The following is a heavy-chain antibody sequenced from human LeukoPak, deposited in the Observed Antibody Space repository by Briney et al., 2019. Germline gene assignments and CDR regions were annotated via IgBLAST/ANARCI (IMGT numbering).Heavy chain of an antibody. CDR1: GFTFSSYG. D-gene: IGHD4-17*01. J-gene: IGHJ5*02. CDR2: INSDGSST. CDR3: ARARGLGYGDDVRGFDP. V-gene: IGHV3-74*01. Sequence: GGSLRLSCAASGFTFSSYGMHWVRQAPGKGLVWVSRINSDGSSTNYADSVKGRFTISRDNAKNTLYLQMNSLRAEDTAVYYCARARGLGYGDDVRGFDPWGQGTLVTVSS.